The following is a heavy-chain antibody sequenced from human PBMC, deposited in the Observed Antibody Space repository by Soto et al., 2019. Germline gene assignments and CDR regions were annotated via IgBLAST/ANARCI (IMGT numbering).Heavy chain of an antibody. Sequence: PSETLSLTCTVSGVSISDTSYYWGWIRQPPGERLEWIGSIYYSGNTYYNPSLKSRLTISVDSSKNQFSLNMTSVTAADTAVYYCARHGSFWGQGTLVTVSS. D-gene: IGHD3-16*01. CDR1: GVSISDTSYY. V-gene: IGHV4-39*01. J-gene: IGHJ4*02. CDR3: ARHGSF. CDR2: IYYSGNT.